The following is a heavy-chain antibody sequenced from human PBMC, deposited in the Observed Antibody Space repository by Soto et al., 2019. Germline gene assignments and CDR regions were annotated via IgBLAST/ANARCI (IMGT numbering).Heavy chain of an antibody. J-gene: IGHJ5*02. CDR2: INTSGGSP. CDR1: GYTFSSQY. V-gene: IGHV1-46*01. CDR3: ARDGDCSGGSCSTNYWLDP. Sequence: QVQLAPSGAEVKKPGASVKVSCKASGYTFSSQYMNWVRQAPGQGLEWVGIINTSGGSPSSAQKFQGRLTMTRDISTSTFYMELSSLRSEDTAVYYCARDGDCSGGSCSTNYWLDPWGQGTLVTVSS. D-gene: IGHD2-15*01.